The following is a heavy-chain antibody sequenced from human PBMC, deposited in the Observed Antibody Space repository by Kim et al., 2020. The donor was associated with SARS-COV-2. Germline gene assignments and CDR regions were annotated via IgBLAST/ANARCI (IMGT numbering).Heavy chain of an antibody. D-gene: IGHD3-10*02. CDR3: ARGMFASGFDV. CDR1: RFTFNNYW. J-gene: IGHJ6*02. V-gene: IGHV3-74*01. Sequence: GGSLRLSCAVSRFTFNNYWINWVRQAPGKGLVWVSRINTGGSSTHYADSVKGRFTMSRDNAENTVILQMHSLRAEDTAVYYCARGMFASGFDVWGQGTTVTISS. CDR2: INTGGSST.